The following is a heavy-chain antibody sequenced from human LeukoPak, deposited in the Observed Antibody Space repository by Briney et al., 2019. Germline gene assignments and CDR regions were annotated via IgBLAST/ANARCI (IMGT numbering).Heavy chain of an antibody. Sequence: HPGGSLRLSCAASGFTFTTSGMTWVRQAPGKGLEWVSAISGSGGSTYYADSVKGRFTISRDNSKNTLYLQMNSLRAEDTAVYYCAKAYGEVVVINWFDPWGQGTLVTVSS. CDR1: GFTFTTSG. V-gene: IGHV3-23*01. CDR3: AKAYGEVVVINWFDP. D-gene: IGHD3-22*01. CDR2: ISGSGGST. J-gene: IGHJ5*02.